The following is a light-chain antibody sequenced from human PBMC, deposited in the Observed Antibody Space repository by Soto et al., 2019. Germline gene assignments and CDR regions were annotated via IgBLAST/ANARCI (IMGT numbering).Light chain of an antibody. CDR2: GAS. CDR3: LQYGSSPWT. V-gene: IGKV3-20*01. Sequence: EIVLTQSPGTLSLSPGERATLSCRASQSDSSSYLAWYQQKPGQAPRPLIYGASSRAIGIPDRFSGSGSGTDFTLTISRLEHEDFAVYYCLQYGSSPWTFGQGTKVEIK. J-gene: IGKJ1*01. CDR1: QSDSSSY.